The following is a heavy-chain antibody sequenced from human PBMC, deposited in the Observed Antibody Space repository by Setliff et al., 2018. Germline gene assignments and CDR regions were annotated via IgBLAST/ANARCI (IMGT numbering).Heavy chain of an antibody. V-gene: IGHV4-34*01. J-gene: IGHJ4*02. D-gene: IGHD3-10*01. CDR3: ATPGRRFGESIDY. Sequence: SETLSLTCAVYGGSFTDHFWSWIRQPPGKGLEWIGEINHSGSTNYNPSLKSRVTISVDTSKNQFSLKLTSVTAADTAVYYCATPGRRFGESIDYWGQGTLVTVSS. CDR2: INHSGST. CDR1: GGSFTDHF.